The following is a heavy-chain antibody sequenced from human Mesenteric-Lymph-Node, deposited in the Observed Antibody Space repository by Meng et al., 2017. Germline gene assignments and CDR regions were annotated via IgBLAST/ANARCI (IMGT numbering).Heavy chain of an antibody. Sequence: ESLKISCVASGFTFSSYEMNWIRQPPGKGLEWIGEINHSGSTNYNPSLKSRVTISVDTSKNQFSLRLSSVTAADTAVYYCARGFPRGPALDYWGQGTLVTVSS. CDR1: GFTFSSYE. CDR3: ARGFPRGPALDY. D-gene: IGHD2-2*01. J-gene: IGHJ4*02. V-gene: IGHV4-34*01. CDR2: INHSGST.